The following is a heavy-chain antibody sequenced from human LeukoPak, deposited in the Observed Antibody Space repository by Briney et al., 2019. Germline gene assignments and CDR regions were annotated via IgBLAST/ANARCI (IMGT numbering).Heavy chain of an antibody. D-gene: IGHD3-10*01. Sequence: GGSLRLSCAASEFTFSSYSMNRVRQAPGKGLEWVSSISSSSSYIYYADSVKGRFTISRDNAKNSLYLQMNSLRAEDTAVYYCARDLLTSSGSYSHDAFDIWGQRTMVTVS. CDR1: EFTFSSYS. V-gene: IGHV3-21*01. CDR2: ISSSSSYI. J-gene: IGHJ3*02. CDR3: ARDLLTSSGSYSHDAFDI.